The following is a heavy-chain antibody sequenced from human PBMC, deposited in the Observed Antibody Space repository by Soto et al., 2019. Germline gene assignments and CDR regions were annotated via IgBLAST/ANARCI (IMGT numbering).Heavy chain of an antibody. CDR2: ISAYNGNT. Sequence: QVQLVQSGAEVKKPGASVKFSCKASGYTFTSYGISWVRQAPGQGLEWMGWISAYNGNTNYAQKLQGRVTMTTDTATKTAYMELRSLRSDDTAVYYCARDHSSHWYTIPNWFDPLGQGTLVTGSS. D-gene: IGHD6-13*01. J-gene: IGHJ5*02. CDR1: GYTFTSYG. V-gene: IGHV1-18*01. CDR3: ARDHSSHWYTIPNWFDP.